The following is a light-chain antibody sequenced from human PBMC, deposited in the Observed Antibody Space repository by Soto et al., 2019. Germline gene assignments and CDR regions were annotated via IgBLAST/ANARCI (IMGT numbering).Light chain of an antibody. CDR3: QQYSTYPWT. J-gene: IGKJ1*01. CDR2: KAS. Sequence: DIQMTQSPSTLSASVGDRVTITCRASQTISTLLAWYQQRPGKAPNLLIYKASSLESGVPSRFSGSGSGTEFTLTISSRQPDDCAAYFCQQYSTYPWTFGQGTKVEVK. CDR1: QTISTL. V-gene: IGKV1-5*03.